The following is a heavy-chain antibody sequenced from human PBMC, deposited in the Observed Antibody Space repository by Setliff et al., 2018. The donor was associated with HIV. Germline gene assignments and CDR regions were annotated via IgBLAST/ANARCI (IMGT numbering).Heavy chain of an antibody. CDR2: IYYSGST. CDR3: ARVGYDFWSGPYYYYMDV. V-gene: IGHV4-39*01. Sequence: PSETLSLTCTVSGGSISSSSYYWGWIRQPPGKGLEWIGSIYYSGSTYYNPSLKSRVTISVDTSKNQFSLKLSSVTAADTAVYYCARVGYDFWSGPYYYYMDVWGKGTTVTVSS. CDR1: GGSISSSSYY. J-gene: IGHJ6*03. D-gene: IGHD3-3*01.